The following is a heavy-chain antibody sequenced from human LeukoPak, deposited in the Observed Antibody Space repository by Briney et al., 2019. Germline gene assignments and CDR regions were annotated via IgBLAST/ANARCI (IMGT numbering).Heavy chain of an antibody. D-gene: IGHD3-22*01. CDR1: GGSINGYY. J-gene: IGHJ3*02. Sequence: SETLSLTCTVSGGSINGYYWSWIRQSPGKGLESLGYIYYTGSTNYNPSLKSRVTMSVDTSRNQFFLRLSSVTAADTAVYYCARDVGQYYYDSSGYYYQDDAFDIWGQGTMVTVSS. V-gene: IGHV4-59*01. CDR2: IYYTGST. CDR3: ARDVGQYYYDSSGYYYQDDAFDI.